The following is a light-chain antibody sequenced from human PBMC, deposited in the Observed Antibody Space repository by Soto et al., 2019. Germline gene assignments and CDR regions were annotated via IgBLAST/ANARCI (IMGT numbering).Light chain of an antibody. CDR3: QQYNSYSRL. Sequence: DIQMTQSPSTLSASVGDRVTITCRASQSISSWLAWYQQKPGKAPKLLIYDASSLESGVPSRFSGSGSGTEFTLTISCLQPDDFATYYCQQYNSYSRLFGGGTKVEIK. CDR1: QSISSW. V-gene: IGKV1-5*01. J-gene: IGKJ4*02. CDR2: DAS.